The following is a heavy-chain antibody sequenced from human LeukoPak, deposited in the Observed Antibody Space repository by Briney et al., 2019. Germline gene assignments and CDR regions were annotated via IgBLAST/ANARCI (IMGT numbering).Heavy chain of an antibody. V-gene: IGHV1-18*01. CDR1: GYTFTSYC. D-gene: IGHD6-13*01. Sequence: GASVKVSCKASGYTFTSYCISWVRQAPGQGLEWMGWISAYNGNTNYAQKLQGRVTMTTDTSTSTAYMELRSLRSDDTAVYYCASAEFGSSWYWFDPWGQGTLVTVSS. J-gene: IGHJ5*02. CDR3: ASAEFGSSWYWFDP. CDR2: ISAYNGNT.